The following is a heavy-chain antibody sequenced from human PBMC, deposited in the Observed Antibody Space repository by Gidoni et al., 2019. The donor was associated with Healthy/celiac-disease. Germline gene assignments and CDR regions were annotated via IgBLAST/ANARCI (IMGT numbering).Heavy chain of an antibody. CDR3: ARETVTTFSRAFDI. J-gene: IGHJ3*02. D-gene: IGHD4-17*01. V-gene: IGHV4-38-2*02. Sequence: QVQLQESGPGLVKPSETLSLTCAVSGYSISSGYYWGWSRQPPGKGLEWIGSIYHSGSTYYNPSLKSRVTISVDTSKNQFSLKLSSVTAADTAVYYCARETVTTFSRAFDIWGQGTMVTVSS. CDR2: IYHSGST. CDR1: GYSISSGYY.